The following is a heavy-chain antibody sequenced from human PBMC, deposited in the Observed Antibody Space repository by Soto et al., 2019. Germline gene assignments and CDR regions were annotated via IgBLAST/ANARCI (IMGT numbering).Heavy chain of an antibody. CDR1: GDSVSSNSAA. CDR2: TYYRSKWYN. D-gene: IGHD1-26*01. CDR3: ARDKGSIVGATMFDY. J-gene: IGHJ4*02. Sequence: SEILSLTCAISGDSVSSNSAAWNWIRQSPSRGLEWLGRTYYRSKWYNDYAVSVKSRIIINPDTSKNQFSLQLNSVTPEDTAVYYCARDKGSIVGATMFDYWGQGTLVTVSS. V-gene: IGHV6-1*01.